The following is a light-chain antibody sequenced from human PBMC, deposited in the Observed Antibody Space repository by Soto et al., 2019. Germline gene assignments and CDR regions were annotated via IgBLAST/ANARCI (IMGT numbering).Light chain of an antibody. CDR2: GAS. CDR1: ESVTNSN. J-gene: IGKJ5*01. Sequence: NVLNQSPGTLSLSPGEGATVSCKGSESVTNSNLAWYQQKPGQAPRLLIYGASTRASGVPARFSGSGSGTAFTLTISRLEPEDFVVYFCQQYSSSPPITFGQGTRLENK. CDR3: QQYSSSPPIT. V-gene: IGKV3-20*01.